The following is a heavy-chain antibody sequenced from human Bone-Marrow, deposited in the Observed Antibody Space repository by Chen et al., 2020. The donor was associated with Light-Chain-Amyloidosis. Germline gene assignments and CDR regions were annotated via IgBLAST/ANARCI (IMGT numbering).Heavy chain of an antibody. Sequence: EVQLEQSGPEVKKPGESLKISCKGSGYTFPNYWIGWVRQMPGKGLEWMGVIYPDASDARYSPSFEGQVTISADKSITTAYLQWRSLKAADTAMYYWARRRDGYNFDYWGQGTLVTVSS. CDR2: IYPDASDA. CDR1: GYTFPNYW. D-gene: IGHD5-12*01. CDR3: ARRRDGYNFDY. V-gene: IGHV5-51*01. J-gene: IGHJ4*02.